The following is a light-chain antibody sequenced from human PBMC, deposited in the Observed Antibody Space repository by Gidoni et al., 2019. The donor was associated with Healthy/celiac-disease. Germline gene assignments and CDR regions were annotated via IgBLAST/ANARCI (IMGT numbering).Light chain of an antibody. V-gene: IGKV1-5*03. CDR2: KSS. Sequence: DIQMTQSPSTLSASVGDRVTITCRASQSISSWLAWYQQKPGKAPKLLIYKSSSLESGVPSRFSGSGSGTEFTLTISILQPDDFATYYCQQYNSYWTFGQXTKVEIK. CDR1: QSISSW. J-gene: IGKJ1*01. CDR3: QQYNSYWT.